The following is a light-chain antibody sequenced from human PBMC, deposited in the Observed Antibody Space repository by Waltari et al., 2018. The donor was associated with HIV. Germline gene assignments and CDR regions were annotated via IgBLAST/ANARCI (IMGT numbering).Light chain of an antibody. CDR1: QSVLYSSKSKNY. Sequence: DIVMTQSPDSLAVSLGERATINCHSSQSVLYSSKSKNYLAWFQQKPGQPPKLLIYWASTRESGVPDRFSGRGSGTDFTLIISSLQAEDVAVYFCQQYYSYPLTFGGGTKVEIK. CDR2: WAS. J-gene: IGKJ4*01. V-gene: IGKV4-1*01. CDR3: QQYYSYPLT.